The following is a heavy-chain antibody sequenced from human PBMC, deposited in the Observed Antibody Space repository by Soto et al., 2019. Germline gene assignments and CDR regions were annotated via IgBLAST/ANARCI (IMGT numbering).Heavy chain of an antibody. V-gene: IGHV1-69*19. CDR3: AREVQVHTPAFVY. CDR2: ISPMFGAA. D-gene: IGHD3-10*01. CDR1: VGTFNTYA. Sequence: QVQLVQSGAEMKKPGSSVKVSCQSSVGTFNTYAMNWVRQAPGQGPEWMGDISPMFGAANYAPKFQGRVTITADESTGTSYMQLSRLSSEETALYFCAREVQVHTPAFVYWGEGPVVTV. J-gene: IGHJ4*02.